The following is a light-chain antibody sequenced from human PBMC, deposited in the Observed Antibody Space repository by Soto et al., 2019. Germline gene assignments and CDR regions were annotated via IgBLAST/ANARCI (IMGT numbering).Light chain of an antibody. CDR2: STH. CDR3: AAWDDSLNGWV. CDR1: NSNIGTYT. Sequence: QSVLTQPPSASGTPGQRVTISCSGSNSNIGTYTVNWFRQVPGTAPSHLIFSTHQRPSGVPDRFSGSKSDTSASLAISGLQSEAEADYYCAAWDDSLNGWVFGGGTKLTVL. J-gene: IGLJ3*02. V-gene: IGLV1-44*01.